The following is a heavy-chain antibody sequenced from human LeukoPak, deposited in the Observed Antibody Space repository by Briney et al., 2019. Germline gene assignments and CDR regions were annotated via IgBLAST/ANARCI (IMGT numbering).Heavy chain of an antibody. D-gene: IGHD7-27*01. CDR2: IYWDDNE. J-gene: IGHJ4*02. CDR3: AHHNLGRFFDY. CDR1: GFSLSTSGVG. V-gene: IGHV2-5*02. Sequence: SGPTLVNPTQTLTLTCTFSGFSLSTSGVGVGWIRQPPGKALEWPALIYWDDNERYSPSLKSRLTITKDTSKNQVVLTVTNMDPVDTASYYCAHHNLGRFFDYWGQGTLVTVSS.